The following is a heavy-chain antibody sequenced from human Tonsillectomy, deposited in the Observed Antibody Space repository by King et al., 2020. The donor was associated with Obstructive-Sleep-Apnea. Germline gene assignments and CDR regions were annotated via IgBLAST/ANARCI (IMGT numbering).Heavy chain of an antibody. CDR2: ISDSSDSI. Sequence: VQLVESGGGLVQPGGSLRLSCVASGFTFNTYSMNWVRQAPGKGLEWLSYISDSSDSIFYADSVKGRFTISRDNAKNSLYLQMNSLGAEDTAVYYCAREDYYDSSGSERGAYWGQGTPVTVTS. CDR3: AREDYYDSSGSERGAY. J-gene: IGHJ4*02. CDR1: GFTFNTYS. D-gene: IGHD3-22*01. V-gene: IGHV3-48*04.